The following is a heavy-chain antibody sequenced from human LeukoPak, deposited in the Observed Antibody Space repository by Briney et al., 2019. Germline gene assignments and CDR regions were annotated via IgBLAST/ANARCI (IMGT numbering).Heavy chain of an antibody. D-gene: IGHD6-6*01. CDR1: GYTFTSYD. CDR3: ATERGTGIAARPDAFDI. Sequence: ASVKVSCKASGYTFTSYDINWVRQATGQGLEWMGWMNPNSGNTGYARKFQGRVTMTEDTSTDTAYMELSSLRSEDTAVYYCATERGTGIAARPDAFDIWGQGTMVTVSS. V-gene: IGHV1-8*01. J-gene: IGHJ3*02. CDR2: MNPNSGNT.